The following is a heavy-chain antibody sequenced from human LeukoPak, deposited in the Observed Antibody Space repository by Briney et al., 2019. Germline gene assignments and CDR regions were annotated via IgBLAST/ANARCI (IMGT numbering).Heavy chain of an antibody. CDR2: INPNSGGT. D-gene: IGHD3-22*01. Sequence: ASVKVSCKASGYTFTGYYIHWVRQAPGQGLEWMGWINPNSGGTKYAQKFQGRVTMTRDTSISTAYMGLSRLRSDDTAVYYCARISYYDSSGYLPPPHFDYWGQGTLVTVSS. CDR3: ARISYYDSSGYLPPPHFDY. CDR1: GYTFTGYY. J-gene: IGHJ4*02. V-gene: IGHV1-2*02.